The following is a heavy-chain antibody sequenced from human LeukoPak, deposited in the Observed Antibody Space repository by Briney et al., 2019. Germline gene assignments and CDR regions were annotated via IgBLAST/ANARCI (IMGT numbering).Heavy chain of an antibody. CDR1: GFIFSDYW. D-gene: IGHD3-3*01. CDR2: IKVDGSEK. J-gene: IGHJ4*02. CDR3: ARDYRSFDFWSGYPPYHFDY. Sequence: GGSLRLSCAASGFIFSDYWMSWVRQAPGKGLEWVATIKVDGSEKYYVDSVRGRFTISRDNGKKSLYLQMDSLRAEDTAVYYCARDYRSFDFWSGYPPYHFDYWGQGTLVTVSS. V-gene: IGHV3-7*01.